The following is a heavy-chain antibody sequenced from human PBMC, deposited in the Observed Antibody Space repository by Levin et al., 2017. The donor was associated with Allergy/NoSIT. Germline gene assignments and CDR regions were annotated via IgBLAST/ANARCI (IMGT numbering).Heavy chain of an antibody. CDR1: GGSISSYY. Sequence: SETLSLTCTVSGGSISSYYWSWIRQSPGKRPEWIGYIHYTGCTNYSPSLKSRVTISLGTSKNQFSLKLTSVTAADTAVYSCARSAHVTVIPAAIFAFDPWGQGILVTVSS. J-gene: IGHJ5*02. CDR2: IHYTGCT. D-gene: IGHD2-2*01. V-gene: IGHV4-59*08. CDR3: ARSAHVTVIPAAIFAFDP.